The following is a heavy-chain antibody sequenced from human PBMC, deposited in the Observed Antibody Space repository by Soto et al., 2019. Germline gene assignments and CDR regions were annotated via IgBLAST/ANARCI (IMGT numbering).Heavy chain of an antibody. Sequence: RGEARKISCKGSGYSFTSYWIAWVRQMRGKGLEWMGIIYPGDSDTRYSPSFQGKVTISADKSISTVYMQWSRLRASDTAIYYCARTGGVTKIMSRGYYHMDVWGQGTSVIVAS. CDR1: GYSFTSYW. J-gene: IGHJ6*02. V-gene: IGHV5-51*01. CDR3: ARTGGVTKIMSRGYYHMDV. D-gene: IGHD3-16*01. CDR2: IYPGDSDT.